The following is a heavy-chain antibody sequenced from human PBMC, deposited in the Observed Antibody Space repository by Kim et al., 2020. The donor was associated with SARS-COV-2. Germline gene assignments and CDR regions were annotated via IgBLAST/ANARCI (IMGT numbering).Heavy chain of an antibody. J-gene: IGHJ4*02. D-gene: IGHD3-22*01. Sequence: GGSLRLSCAASGFTFSSYGMHWVRQAPGKGLEWVAVISYDGSNKYYADSVKGRFTISRDNSKNTLYLQMNSLRAEDTAVYYCAKDPRRYYYDSSNLPSIYYFDYWGQGTLVTVSS. CDR2: ISYDGSNK. CDR1: GFTFSSYG. V-gene: IGHV3-30*18. CDR3: AKDPRRYYYDSSNLPSIYYFDY.